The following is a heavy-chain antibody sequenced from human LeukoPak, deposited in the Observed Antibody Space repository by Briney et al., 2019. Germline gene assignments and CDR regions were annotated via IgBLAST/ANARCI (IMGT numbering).Heavy chain of an antibody. CDR2: IKQDGSEK. D-gene: IGHD1-26*01. V-gene: IGHV3-7*01. CDR1: GFTFSSYW. Sequence: GGSLRLSCAASGFTFSSYWMSWVRQALGKGLEWVANIKQDGSEKYYVDSVKGRFTISRDNAKNSLYLQMNSLRAEDTAAYYCARELIVGATWHYYYYMDVWGKGTTVTVSS. J-gene: IGHJ6*03. CDR3: ARELIVGATWHYYYYMDV.